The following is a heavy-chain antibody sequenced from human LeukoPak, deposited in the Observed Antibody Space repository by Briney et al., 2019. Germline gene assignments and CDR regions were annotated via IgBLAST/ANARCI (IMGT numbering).Heavy chain of an antibody. CDR1: GYTFTGYY. Sequence: ASVKVSCKASGYTFTGYYMHWVRQAPGQGLEWMGWINPNSGGTNYAQKFQGRVTMTRDTSISTAYMELRSLRSDDTAVYYCARSPLRIAAAGGDYWGQGTLVTVSS. CDR3: ARSPLRIAAAGGDY. V-gene: IGHV1-2*02. CDR2: INPNSGGT. J-gene: IGHJ4*02. D-gene: IGHD6-13*01.